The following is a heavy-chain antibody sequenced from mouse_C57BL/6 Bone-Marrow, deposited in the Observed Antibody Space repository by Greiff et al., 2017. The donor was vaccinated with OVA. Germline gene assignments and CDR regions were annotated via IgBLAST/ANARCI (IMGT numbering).Heavy chain of an antibody. CDR1: GYTFTDYY. CDR2: IFPGSGST. Sequence: LEESGPELVKPGASVKISCKASGYTFTDYYINWVKQRPGQGLEWIGWIFPGSGSTYYNEKFKGKATLTVDKSSSTAYMLLSSLTSEDSAVYFCARVGAYGSGNFDVWGTGTTVTVSS. V-gene: IGHV1-75*01. CDR3: ARVGAYGSGNFDV. D-gene: IGHD1-1*01. J-gene: IGHJ1*03.